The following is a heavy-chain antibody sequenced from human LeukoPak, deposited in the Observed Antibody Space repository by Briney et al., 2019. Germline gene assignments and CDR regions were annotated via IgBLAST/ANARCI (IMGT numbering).Heavy chain of an antibody. J-gene: IGHJ2*01. CDR3: VRGQFFFAF. CDR2: VHYSGSA. D-gene: IGHD5-24*01. Sequence: SETLSLTCAVYGGSFSGYYRSWIRQPPGKGLEWIGEVHYSGSANYNPSLKSRVTISVDTSKNQFSLTLTSVTAADTAVYYCVRGQFFFAFWGRGSPVTVSS. CDR1: GGSFSGYY. V-gene: IGHV4-34*01.